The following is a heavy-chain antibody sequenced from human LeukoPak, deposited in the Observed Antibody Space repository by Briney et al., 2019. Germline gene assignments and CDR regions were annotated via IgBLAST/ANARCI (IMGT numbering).Heavy chain of an antibody. CDR1: GYTFTGYY. D-gene: IGHD2-2*01. CDR3: ARVRGGNTRDFDY. Sequence: ASVKVSCKASGYTFTGYYMHWVRQAPGQGLEWMGWINPNSGDTNYVQKFQGRVTMTRDTSISTASMELSSLISDDTAVYYCARVRGGNTRDFDYWGQGTLVTVSS. V-gene: IGHV1-2*02. CDR2: INPNSGDT. J-gene: IGHJ4*02.